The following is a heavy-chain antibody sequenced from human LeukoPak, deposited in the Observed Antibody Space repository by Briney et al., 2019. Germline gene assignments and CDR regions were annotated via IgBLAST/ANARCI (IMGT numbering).Heavy chain of an antibody. CDR1: GFTFSSYI. Sequence: GGSLILSCAASGFTFSSYITNWVRQAPGKGLEWVASISRNSIYIHYADSVKGRFTISRDNARNSLFLQMNSLRAEDTAIYYCASDEGNYFDYWGQGTLVTVSS. CDR2: ISRNSIYI. V-gene: IGHV3-21*01. CDR3: ASDEGNYFDY. J-gene: IGHJ4*02.